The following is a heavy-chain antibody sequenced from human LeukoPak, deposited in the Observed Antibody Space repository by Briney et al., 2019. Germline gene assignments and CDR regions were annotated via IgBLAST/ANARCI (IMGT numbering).Heavy chain of an antibody. D-gene: IGHD3-10*01. CDR3: AKVAKYYYGPETYYFFEQ. J-gene: IGHJ4*02. Sequence: PGGSLRLSCAASGFTFSNYGMSWVRQAPGKGLEWVANINQDGTEKYYVDSVKGRFTISRDYAKKSLFLQMNSLRVEDTAVYYCAKVAKYYYGPETYYFFEQWGQGTPVTAAS. V-gene: IGHV3-7*01. CDR2: INQDGTEK. CDR1: GFTFSNYG.